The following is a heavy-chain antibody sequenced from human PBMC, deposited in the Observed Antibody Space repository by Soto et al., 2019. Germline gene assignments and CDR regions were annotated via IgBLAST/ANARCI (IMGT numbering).Heavy chain of an antibody. CDR1: GFTFSSYA. D-gene: IGHD6-6*01. CDR2: ISYDGSNK. CDR3: ARDLSVAARPQAMDV. J-gene: IGHJ6*02. Sequence: QVQLVESGGGVVQPGRSLRLSCAASGFTFSSYAMHWVRQAPGKGLEWVAVISYDGSNKYYADSVKGRFTISRDNSKNTRYLQMNSLRAEDTAVYYCARDLSVAARPQAMDVWGQGTTVTVSS. V-gene: IGHV3-30-3*01.